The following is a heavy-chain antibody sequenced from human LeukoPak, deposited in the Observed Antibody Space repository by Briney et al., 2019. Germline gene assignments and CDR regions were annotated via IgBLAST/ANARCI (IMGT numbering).Heavy chain of an antibody. CDR2: ISGSGGST. D-gene: IGHD5-18*01. V-gene: IGHV3-23*01. J-gene: IGHJ4*02. CDR3: AKNQGYSYGYYFDY. Sequence: GGSLRLSCAASGFTFSSYSMNWVRQAPGKGLEWVSAISGSGGSTYYADSVKGRFTISRDNSKNTLYLQMNSLRAEDTAVYYCAKNQGYSYGYYFDYWGQGTLVTVSS. CDR1: GFTFSSYS.